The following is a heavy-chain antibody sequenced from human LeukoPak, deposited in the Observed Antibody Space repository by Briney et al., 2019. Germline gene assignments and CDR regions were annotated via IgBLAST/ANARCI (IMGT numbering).Heavy chain of an antibody. D-gene: IGHD3-16*01. CDR1: GYTFTSYA. J-gene: IGHJ6*03. V-gene: IGHV7-4-1*02. CDR3: ARRGGDYYYYYMDV. Sequence: ASVKVSCKASGYTFTSYAMNWVRQAPGQGPEGMGWINTNTGNPTYAQGFTGRFVFSLDTSVSTAYLQISSLKAEDTAVYYCARRGGDYYYYYMDVWGKGTTVTVSS. CDR2: INTNTGNP.